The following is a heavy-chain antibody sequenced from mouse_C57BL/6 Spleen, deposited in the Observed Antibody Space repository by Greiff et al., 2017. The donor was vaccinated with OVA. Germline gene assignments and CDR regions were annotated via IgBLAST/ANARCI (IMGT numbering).Heavy chain of an antibody. D-gene: IGHD2-4*01. Sequence: VKLQQPGAELVRPGTSVKLSCKASGYTFTSYWMHWVKQRPGQGLEWIGVIDPSDSYTNYNQKFKGKATLTVDTSSSTAYMQLSSLTSEDSAVYYWARHEGGYDYPFDYWGQGTTLTVSS. V-gene: IGHV1-59*01. CDR1: GYTFTSYW. CDR2: IDPSDSYT. J-gene: IGHJ2*01. CDR3: ARHEGGYDYPFDY.